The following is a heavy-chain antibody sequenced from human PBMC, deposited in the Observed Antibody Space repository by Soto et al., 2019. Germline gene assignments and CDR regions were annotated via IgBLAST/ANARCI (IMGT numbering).Heavy chain of an antibody. Sequence: PSETLSLTCAVYGGSFSGYYWSWIRQPPGKGLEWIGEINHSGSTNYNPSLKSRVTISVDMSKNQFSLKLSSVTAADTAVYYCARALKDIVVVPAASPNWLDPWGQGTLVSVSS. CDR2: INHSGST. D-gene: IGHD2-2*01. V-gene: IGHV4-34*01. CDR3: ARALKDIVVVPAASPNWLDP. J-gene: IGHJ5*02. CDR1: GGSFSGYY.